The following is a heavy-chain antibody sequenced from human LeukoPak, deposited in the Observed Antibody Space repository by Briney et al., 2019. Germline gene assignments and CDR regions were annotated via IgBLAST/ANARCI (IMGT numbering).Heavy chain of an antibody. Sequence: PGGSLRLSCAASGFTFSSYGMHWVRQAPGKGLEWVAFIRYDGSNKYYADSVKGRFTISRDNSKNTLYLQMNSLRAEDTAVYYCAKVGSRYDSSGYLHYYYMDVWGKGTTVTISS. CDR3: AKVGSRYDSSGYLHYYYMDV. CDR1: GFTFSSYG. D-gene: IGHD3-22*01. V-gene: IGHV3-30*02. CDR2: IRYDGSNK. J-gene: IGHJ6*03.